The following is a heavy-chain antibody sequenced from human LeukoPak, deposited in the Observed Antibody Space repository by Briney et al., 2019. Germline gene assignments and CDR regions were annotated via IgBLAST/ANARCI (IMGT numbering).Heavy chain of an antibody. D-gene: IGHD4-11*01. J-gene: IGHJ4*01. V-gene: IGHV3-21*01. CDR3: ARDAQRGFDYSNSLEY. Sequence: GGSLRLSCAASGFTFSSYSMNWVRQAPGKGLEWVSSISSSSSYIYYADSVKGRFTISRDNSQNTLFLQMNSLRAEDTAMYYCARDAQRGFDYSNSLEYWGHGTLVTVSS. CDR1: GFTFSSYS. CDR2: ISSSSSYI.